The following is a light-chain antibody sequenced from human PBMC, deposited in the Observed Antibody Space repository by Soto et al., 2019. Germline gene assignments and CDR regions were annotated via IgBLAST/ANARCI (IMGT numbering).Light chain of an antibody. CDR3: QETYNIPLT. CDR1: QSISSY. V-gene: IGKV1-39*01. Sequence: DNQMTQTPSSVSASVGDRFTITCRASQSISSYLSWYQQKPGTAPKLLIYAASNLQSGVPSRFSGSGAGTDFTLTISGLQPEDSATYYCQETYNIPLTFGGGTKVEIK. CDR2: AAS. J-gene: IGKJ4*01.